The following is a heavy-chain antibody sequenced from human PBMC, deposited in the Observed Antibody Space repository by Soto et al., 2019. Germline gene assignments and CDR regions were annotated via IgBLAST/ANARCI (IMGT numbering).Heavy chain of an antibody. CDR1: GVSVSSGSYY. V-gene: IGHV4-61*01. CDR2: IYYSGST. D-gene: IGHD3-22*01. CDR3: ARTRSSGYYCDY. J-gene: IGHJ4*02. Sequence: NPSETLSLTCTVSGVSVSSGSYYWSWIGQPPGKGLEWIGYIYYSGSTNYNPSLKSRVTISVDTSKNQFSLKLSSVTAADTAVYYCARTRSSGYYCDYWGQGTLVTVSS.